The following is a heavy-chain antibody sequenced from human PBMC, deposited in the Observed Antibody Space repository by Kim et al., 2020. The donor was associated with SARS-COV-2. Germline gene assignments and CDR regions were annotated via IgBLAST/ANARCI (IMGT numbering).Heavy chain of an antibody. D-gene: IGHD2-2*02. CDR1: GYTFTSYG. J-gene: IGHJ6*02. V-gene: IGHV1-18*01. Sequence: ASVKVSCKASGYTFTSYGISWVRQAPGQGLEWMGWISAYNGNTNYAQKLQGRVTMTTDTSTSTAYMELRSLRSDDTAVYYCARDGCSSTSCYTAAPFYYYYYGMDVWGQGTTVTVSS. CDR2: ISAYNGNT. CDR3: ARDGCSSTSCYTAAPFYYYYYGMDV.